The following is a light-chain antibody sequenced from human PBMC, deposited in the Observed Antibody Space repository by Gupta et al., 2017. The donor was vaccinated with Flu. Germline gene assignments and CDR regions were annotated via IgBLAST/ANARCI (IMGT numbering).Light chain of an antibody. Sequence: ETVMTQSPVTLSASPAERVTLSCRASQNVGRNLAWYQQKPGRAARLLIFGASTRAADVPARFSGSGSGTDFTLTIDGLQSEDFVVYFCQQYTKWPISFGGGTTVDIK. CDR2: GAS. J-gene: IGKJ4*01. CDR1: QNVGRN. V-gene: IGKV3D-15*01. CDR3: QQYTKWPIS.